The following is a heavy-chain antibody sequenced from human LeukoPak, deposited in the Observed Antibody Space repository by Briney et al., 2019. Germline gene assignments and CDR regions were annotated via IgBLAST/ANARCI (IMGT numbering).Heavy chain of an antibody. CDR3: ARSSSWEEY. CDR1: GYTFTGYY. D-gene: IGHD6-13*01. V-gene: IGHV1-2*02. J-gene: IGHJ4*02. Sequence: ASVRVSCKTSGYTFTGYYIHWVRQAPGQGLEWLGWINPNTGDINYAQKFQGRVTMTRDTSTSTVYMELSSLRSEDTAVYYCARSSSWEEYWGQGTLVTVSS. CDR2: INPNTGDI.